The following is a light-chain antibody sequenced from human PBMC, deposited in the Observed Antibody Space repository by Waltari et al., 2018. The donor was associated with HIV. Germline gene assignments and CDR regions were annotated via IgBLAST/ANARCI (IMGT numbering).Light chain of an antibody. V-gene: IGLV2-11*01. CDR3: CSYAGSYTVYV. CDR2: DVS. J-gene: IGLJ1*01. CDR1: SSDVGGYNY. Sequence: QSALTQPRSVSGSPGQSVTISCTGTSSDVGGYNYVSWYQQHPGKAPKLMIYDVSKRPSGVPDRFSGSKSGNTASLTISWLQAEDEADYYCCSYAGSYTVYVFGTGTKVTVL.